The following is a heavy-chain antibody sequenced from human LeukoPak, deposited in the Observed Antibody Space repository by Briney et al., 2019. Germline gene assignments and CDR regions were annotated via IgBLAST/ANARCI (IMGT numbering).Heavy chain of an antibody. Sequence: PGGSLRLSCTASGFTFSSYAMNWVRQAPGKGLEWVSGIGAGGTFTYYADAVKGRFTIFRDNSRNTLYLQMNSLRVEDTAVYYCARDWPSGWQQLPDYDAVDIWGQGTMVTVSS. CDR1: GFTFSSYA. D-gene: IGHD6-13*01. CDR2: IGAGGTFT. V-gene: IGHV3-23*01. J-gene: IGHJ3*02. CDR3: ARDWPSGWQQLPDYDAVDI.